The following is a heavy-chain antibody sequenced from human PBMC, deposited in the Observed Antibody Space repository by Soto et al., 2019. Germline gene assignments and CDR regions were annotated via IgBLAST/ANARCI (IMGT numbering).Heavy chain of an antibody. CDR3: ARDRPRNDFWSGYHDS. Sequence: VQLVESGGALVQPGGSLRLSCAASGFTVSSNYMSWVRQAPGKGLEWVSIIYSGGSTYYTDSVKGRFTISRDNSKNTLYLQMTNLRAADTAVYYCARDRPRNDFWSGYHDSWGQGTLVTVSS. CDR1: GFTVSSNY. CDR2: IYSGGST. J-gene: IGHJ4*02. V-gene: IGHV3-66*01. D-gene: IGHD3-3*01.